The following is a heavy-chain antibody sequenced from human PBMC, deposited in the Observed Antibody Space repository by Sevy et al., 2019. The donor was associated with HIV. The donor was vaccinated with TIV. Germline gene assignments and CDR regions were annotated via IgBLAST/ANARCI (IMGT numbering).Heavy chain of an antibody. D-gene: IGHD3-16*01. J-gene: IGHJ5*02. CDR1: GFTFSSYW. CDR3: ARDVQVVGSRNGYTAFFDP. Sequence: GGSLRLSCAASGFTFSSYWMHWVRQGPGRGLVWVSRINGEGSRTDYADSVKGRFSISRDNARNTLFLQMNSLRAEDTVVYYCARDVQVVGSRNGYTAFFDPWGQGTLVTVSS. V-gene: IGHV3-74*01. CDR2: INGEGSRT.